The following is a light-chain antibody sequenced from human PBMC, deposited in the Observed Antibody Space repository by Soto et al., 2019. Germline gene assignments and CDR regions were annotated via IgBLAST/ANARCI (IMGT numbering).Light chain of an antibody. CDR2: AAS. V-gene: IGKV1-39*01. CDR1: QSISSY. Sequence: DIQITRSPSSLSGAVAYRVTITFRASQSISSYLNWYQQKPGKAPKLLIYAASSLQSGVPSRFSGSGSGTDFTLTISSLQTEDFATYSCKQSYSTPLTFGRGTKVDIK. CDR3: KQSYSTPLT. J-gene: IGKJ4*01.